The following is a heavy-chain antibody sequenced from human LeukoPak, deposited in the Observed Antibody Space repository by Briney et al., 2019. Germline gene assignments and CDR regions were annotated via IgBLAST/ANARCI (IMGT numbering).Heavy chain of an antibody. CDR3: ARELVYYGSGGGYFDY. CDR2: IYSGGST. V-gene: IGHV3-53*01. J-gene: IGHJ4*02. CDR1: GFTVSSNY. Sequence: GGSLRLSCAASGFTVSSNYMSWVRQAPGKGLEWVSVIYSGGSTYYADSVKGRFTISRDNSKNTLYLQMNSLRAEDTAVYYCARELVYYGSGGGYFDYWGQGTLVTVSS. D-gene: IGHD3-10*01.